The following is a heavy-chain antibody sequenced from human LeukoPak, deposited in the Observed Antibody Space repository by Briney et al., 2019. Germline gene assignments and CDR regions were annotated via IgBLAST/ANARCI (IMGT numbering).Heavy chain of an antibody. CDR3: ARDPGDYESYYFDY. J-gene: IGHJ4*02. Sequence: SETLSLTCAVSGGSISSGGYSWSWIRQPPGKGLEWIGYIYYSVNTYYSPSLKSRVTISVDTSKNQFSLKLNSVTPEDTAVYYCARDPGDYESYYFDYWGQGTLVTVSS. D-gene: IGHD4-17*01. V-gene: IGHV4-30-4*07. CDR2: IYYSVNT. CDR1: GGSISSGGYS.